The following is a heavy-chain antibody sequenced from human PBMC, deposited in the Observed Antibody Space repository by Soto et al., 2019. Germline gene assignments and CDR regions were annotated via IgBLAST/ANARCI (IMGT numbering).Heavy chain of an antibody. V-gene: IGHV3-23*01. CDR1: GFTFSSYS. J-gene: IGHJ6*02. CDR3: AKRVVPGAEEYYYFAMDV. Sequence: GGSLRLSCEASGFTFSSYSMSWVRQAPGKGLEWVSTISDSDGTTDFADSVKGRFTVARDNSRSTLYLQMNSLRAEDTAVYYCAKRVVPGAEEYYYFAMDVWGQGTTVTVSS. CDR2: ISDSDGTT. D-gene: IGHD2-2*01.